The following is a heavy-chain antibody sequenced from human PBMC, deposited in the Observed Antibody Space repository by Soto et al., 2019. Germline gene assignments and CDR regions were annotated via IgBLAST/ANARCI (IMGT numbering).Heavy chain of an antibody. CDR1: GCSFTPSGVA. Sequence: SRVNPTHPRTSAGSFSGCSFTPSGVAVGWIRQAPGGDLEWLTLIYYHDDRRFSSSLKTKLTITGDTSKNQVVLSLTNVDPGDTATYLCAHSDGGYEIIYFDFWGQGIPVTVSS. D-gene: IGHD5-18*01. CDR3: AHSDGGYEIIYFDF. J-gene: IGHJ4*02. CDR2: IYYHDDR. V-gene: IGHV2-5*01.